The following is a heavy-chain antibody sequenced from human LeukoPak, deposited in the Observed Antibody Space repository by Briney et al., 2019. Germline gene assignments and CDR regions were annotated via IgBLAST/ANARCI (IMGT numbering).Heavy chain of an antibody. V-gene: IGHV4-34*01. Sequence: SETLSLTCAVYGGSFSGYYWSWIRQPPGKGLEWIGSIYHSGSTYYNPSLKSRVTISVDTSKNQFSLKLSSVTAADTAVYYCARGVVAAAGRTFDFWGQGTLVTVSS. D-gene: IGHD6-13*01. CDR2: IYHSGST. CDR1: GGSFSGYY. CDR3: ARGVVAAAGRTFDF. J-gene: IGHJ4*02.